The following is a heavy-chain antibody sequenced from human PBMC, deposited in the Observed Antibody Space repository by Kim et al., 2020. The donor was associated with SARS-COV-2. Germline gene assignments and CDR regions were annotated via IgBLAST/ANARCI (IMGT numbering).Heavy chain of an antibody. CDR3: AKGWALVPDQIWFDP. J-gene: IGHJ5*02. V-gene: IGHV3-23*01. D-gene: IGHD2-2*01. Sequence: DSVKGRFTISRDNSKNTLYLQMNSLRAEDTAVYYCAKGWALVPDQIWFDPWGQGTLVTVSS.